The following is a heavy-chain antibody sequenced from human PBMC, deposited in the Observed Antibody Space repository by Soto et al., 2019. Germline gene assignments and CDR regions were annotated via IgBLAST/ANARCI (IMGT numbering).Heavy chain of an antibody. J-gene: IGHJ4*02. CDR2: ISYDGSNK. D-gene: IGHD6-19*01. CDR1: GFTFSSYA. Sequence: WGSLRLSCAASGFTFSSYAMHWVRQAPGKGLEWVAVISYDGSNKYYADSVKGRFTISRDNSKNTLYLQMNSLRAEDTAVYYCARESRAVAGTFDYWGQGTLVTVSS. CDR3: ARESRAVAGTFDY. V-gene: IGHV3-30-3*01.